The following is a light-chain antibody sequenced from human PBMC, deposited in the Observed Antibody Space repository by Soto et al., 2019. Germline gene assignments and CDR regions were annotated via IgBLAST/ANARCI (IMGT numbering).Light chain of an antibody. Sequence: DIVMTQSPDSLALSLGERATINCKSSKSVLYSSNNKNYLAWYQPKPGQPPQLLVCWASTREAGVPDRFSGSGSRTDLTLTDSSLPAEDVAVYYFQQYYSTPPTFGQGTKVEI. J-gene: IGKJ1*01. V-gene: IGKV4-1*01. CDR3: QQYYSTPPT. CDR1: KSVLYSSNNKNY. CDR2: WAS.